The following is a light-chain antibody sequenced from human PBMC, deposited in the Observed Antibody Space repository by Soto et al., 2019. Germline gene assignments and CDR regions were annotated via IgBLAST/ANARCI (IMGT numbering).Light chain of an antibody. V-gene: IGLV2-14*01. J-gene: IGLJ1*01. CDR3: SSYTSSSPCV. CDR1: SSDVGGYKY. Sequence: VLTQPASVSGSPGQSITISCTGTSSDVGGYKYVSWYQQHPGKAPKLMIYEVSNRPSGVSNRFSGSKSGNMASLTISGLQAENEADYYCSSYTSSSPCVFGTGTKVTVL. CDR2: EVS.